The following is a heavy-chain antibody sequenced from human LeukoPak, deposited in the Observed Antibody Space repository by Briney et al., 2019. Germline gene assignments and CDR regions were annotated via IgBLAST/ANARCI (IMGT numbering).Heavy chain of an antibody. CDR2: MDHRVAN. Sequence: QSSETLSLTCTVSADSISTSSYYGGWFRQPPRKRSERIEGMDHRVANCYNPSLKSRLTTTVDTSKNQFFLKLNSVSAADTAVYYCASHGWTEGCLDYWGQGTLVTVSS. CDR3: ASHGWTEGCLDY. J-gene: IGHJ4*02. CDR1: ADSISTSSYY. D-gene: IGHD2-15*01. V-gene: IGHV4-39*01.